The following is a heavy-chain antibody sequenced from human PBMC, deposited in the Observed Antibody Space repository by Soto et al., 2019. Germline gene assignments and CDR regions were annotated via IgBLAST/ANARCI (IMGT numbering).Heavy chain of an antibody. D-gene: IGHD3-3*01. CDR1: GFTFSSYA. J-gene: IGHJ4*02. CDR3: SKGGTILRFLEWPGEMDY. V-gene: IGHV3-23*01. Sequence: EVQLLESGGGLVQPVGSLRLSCSASGFTFSSYAMSWVSQAPGKGLEWVSAISGSGGSTYYADSVKGRFTISRDKSKNSLDLQMNIRRAEDTAVYYCSKGGTILRFLEWPGEMDYWGQGTLVTVSS. CDR2: ISGSGGST.